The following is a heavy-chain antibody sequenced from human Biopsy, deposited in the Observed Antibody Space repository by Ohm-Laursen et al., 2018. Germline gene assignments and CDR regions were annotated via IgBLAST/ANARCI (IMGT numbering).Heavy chain of an antibody. D-gene: IGHD5-12*01. J-gene: IGHJ4*02. CDR1: GLTFTQAW. CDR3: TVDLGRGFH. CDR2: IKSKSDGEGT. V-gene: IGHV3-15*01. Sequence: SLRLSCTASGLTFTQAWMRWVRQGPGKWLEWLGRIKSKSDGEGTDYAAAVQGRVAISRDDSTNTFYLQMNSLKSEDTGVFYCTVDLGRGFHWGQGTLVTVSS.